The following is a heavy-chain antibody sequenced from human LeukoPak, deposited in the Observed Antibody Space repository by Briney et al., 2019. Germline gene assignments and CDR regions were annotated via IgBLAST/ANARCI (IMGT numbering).Heavy chain of an antibody. J-gene: IGHJ4*02. D-gene: IGHD3-16*02. V-gene: IGHV4-39*01. Sequence: SETLSLTCSVSGVSISSGDYHWAWIRQPPGEGLEWIGSIYRSGVTSYNPSLKSRLTISVNTFNDQFSLKLSSVTATDMAVYYCGKPKGSFRLAFDSWGQGTLVTVSS. CDR2: IYRSGVT. CDR1: GVSISSGDYH. CDR3: GKPKGSFRLAFDS.